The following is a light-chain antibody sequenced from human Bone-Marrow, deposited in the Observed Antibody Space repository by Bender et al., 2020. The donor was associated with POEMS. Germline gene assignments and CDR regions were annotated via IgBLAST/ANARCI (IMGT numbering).Light chain of an antibody. J-gene: IGLJ3*02. CDR1: NIGSKS. CDR2: YDR. CDR3: QVWDNTSDHVV. V-gene: IGLV3-21*04. Sequence: SYVLTQPPSVSVAPGETASITCGGNNIGSKSVHWYQQKAGQAPVLVIFYDRDRPSGIPERFSGSKSGNTATLTISRVEAGDEADYYCQVWDNTSDHVVFGGGTKLTVL.